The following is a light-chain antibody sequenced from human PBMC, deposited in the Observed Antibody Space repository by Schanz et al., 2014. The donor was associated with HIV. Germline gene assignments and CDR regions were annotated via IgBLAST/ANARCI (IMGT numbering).Light chain of an antibody. CDR1: QTVSSSY. J-gene: IGKJ5*01. V-gene: IGKV3-20*01. CDR3: QQYGSSPIT. CDR2: ATS. Sequence: EIVLTQSPGTLSLSPGERATLSCRASQTVSSSYLAWYQQKPGQAPRLVIYATSTRAAGIPDRFSGTGSGTDFTLTISSLEPEDFAVYYCQQYGSSPITFGQGTRLEIK.